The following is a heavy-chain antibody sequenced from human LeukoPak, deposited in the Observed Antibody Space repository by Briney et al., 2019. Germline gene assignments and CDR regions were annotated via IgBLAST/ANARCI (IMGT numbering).Heavy chain of an antibody. CDR3: ARDLGSSTVTAAFDY. D-gene: IGHD4-17*01. CDR2: ISRTGNTI. CDR1: GFIFNDYY. Sequence: GGSLRLSCTASGFIFNDYYMSWIRQTPGKGLEWLSYISRTGNTIYYRDSVKGRFTISRDNANNQLHLQMDNLRAEDTAVYFCARDLGSSTVTAAFDYWGQGTLVTVSS. J-gene: IGHJ4*02. V-gene: IGHV3-11*01.